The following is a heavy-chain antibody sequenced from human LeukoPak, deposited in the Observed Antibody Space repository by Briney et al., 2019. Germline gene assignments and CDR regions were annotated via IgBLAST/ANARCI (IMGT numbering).Heavy chain of an antibody. CDR1: GYTFTSYG. CDR2: MNPNSGNT. D-gene: IGHD6-25*01. Sequence: GASVKVSCKASGYTFTSYGIHWVRQATGQGLEWMGWMNPNSGNTGYAQKFQGRVTMTRNTSISTAYMELSSLRSEDTAVYYCARDSRAESRNYYYYGMDVWGQGTTVTVSS. J-gene: IGHJ6*02. V-gene: IGHV1-8*01. CDR3: ARDSRAESRNYYYYGMDV.